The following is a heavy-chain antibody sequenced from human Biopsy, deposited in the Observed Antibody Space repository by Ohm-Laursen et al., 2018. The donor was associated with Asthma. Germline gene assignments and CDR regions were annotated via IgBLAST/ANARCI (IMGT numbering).Heavy chain of an antibody. CDR3: ARAYGGNFFSGALDI. CDR1: GFTVSRDH. D-gene: IGHD4-23*01. CDR2: IYSGGTS. Sequence: SLRLSRTASGFTVSRDHMFWVRQAPGKGLEWVSVIYSGGTSDTADSVRGRFTISRDFYKNTLYLQMDSLRAEDTAVYYCARAYGGNFFSGALDIWGQGTLVTVSS. V-gene: IGHV3-53*01. J-gene: IGHJ4*02.